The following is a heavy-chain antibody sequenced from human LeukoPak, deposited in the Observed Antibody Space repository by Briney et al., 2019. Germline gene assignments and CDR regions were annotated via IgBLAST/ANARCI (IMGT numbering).Heavy chain of an antibody. CDR1: GGSISSYY. Sequence: SETPSLTCTVSGGSISSYYWSWIRQPPGKGLEWIGYIYTSGSTNYNPSLKSRVTISVDTSKNQFSLKLSSVTAADTAVYYCARGIQLWSYSHYYYYYMDVWGKGTTVTISS. D-gene: IGHD5-18*01. CDR2: IYTSGST. V-gene: IGHV4-4*08. CDR3: ARGIQLWSYSHYYYYYMDV. J-gene: IGHJ6*03.